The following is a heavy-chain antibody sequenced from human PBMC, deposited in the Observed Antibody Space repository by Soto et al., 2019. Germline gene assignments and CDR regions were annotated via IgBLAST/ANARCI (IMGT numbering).Heavy chain of an antibody. CDR1: GFTFSSYD. CDR3: ARGYNWNVDY. Sequence: GGSLRLSCAASGFTFSSYDMHWVRQATGKGLEWVSAIDTAADTYYPGSVKGRFTISRENAKNSLYLQMNSLRAGDTAVYYCARGYNWNVDYWGQGTLVTVSS. D-gene: IGHD1-1*01. CDR2: IDTAADT. V-gene: IGHV3-13*01. J-gene: IGHJ4*02.